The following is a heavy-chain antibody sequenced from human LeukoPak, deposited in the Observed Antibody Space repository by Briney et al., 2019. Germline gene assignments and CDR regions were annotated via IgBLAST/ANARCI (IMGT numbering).Heavy chain of an antibody. V-gene: IGHV4-39*01. D-gene: IGHD3-9*01. CDR1: GASLSVSGRN. J-gene: IGHJ5*01. CDR3: LSGHDNGFDP. Sequence: SETLSLTCTVSGASLSVSGRNWGWVRQPPGKGLEWIASIYYSGSTYYSPSLESRVTMSVDTSKNQFSLKLSSLTATDTAVYYCLSGHDNGFDPWGQGTLVTVSP. CDR2: IYYSGST.